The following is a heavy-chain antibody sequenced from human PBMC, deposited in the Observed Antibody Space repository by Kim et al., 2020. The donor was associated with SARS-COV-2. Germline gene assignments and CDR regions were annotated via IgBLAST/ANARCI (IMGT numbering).Heavy chain of an antibody. CDR1: GFTFSSYA. V-gene: IGHV3-30-3*01. CDR3: ARGHHSGITIFGVVGL. CDR2: ISYDGSNK. D-gene: IGHD3-3*01. Sequence: LSLTCAASGFTFSSYAMHWVRQAPGKGLEWVAVISYDGSNKYYADSVKGRFTISRDNSKNTLYLQMNSLRAEDTAVYYCARGHHSGITIFGVVGLWG. J-gene: IGHJ2*01.